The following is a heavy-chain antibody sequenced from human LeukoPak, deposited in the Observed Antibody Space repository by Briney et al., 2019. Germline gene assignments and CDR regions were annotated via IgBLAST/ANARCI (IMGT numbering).Heavy chain of an antibody. D-gene: IGHD6-13*01. Sequence: ASVKVSCKASGYTFTSYAMNWVRQAPGQGLEWMGWINTNTGNPTYAQGFTGRFVFSLDTSVSTAYLQISSLKAEDTAVYYCARDATPGRIAAAGYDAFDIWGQGTMVTVSS. V-gene: IGHV7-4-1*02. CDR2: INTNTGNP. CDR3: ARDATPGRIAAAGYDAFDI. J-gene: IGHJ3*02. CDR1: GYTFTSYA.